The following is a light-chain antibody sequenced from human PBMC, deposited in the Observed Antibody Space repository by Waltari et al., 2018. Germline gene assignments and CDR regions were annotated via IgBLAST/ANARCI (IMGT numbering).Light chain of an antibody. Sequence: IQMTQSPSSLSASEGDRVTITCRASQGIRNKLGWYQQKPGKAPRLLIYAASSLQSGGPSRFSGSGSGTDFTLTISSLQPEDFATYYCLQEYNYPFTFGPGTKVDIK. J-gene: IGKJ3*01. V-gene: IGKV1-6*01. CDR3: LQEYNYPFT. CDR2: AAS. CDR1: QGIRNK.